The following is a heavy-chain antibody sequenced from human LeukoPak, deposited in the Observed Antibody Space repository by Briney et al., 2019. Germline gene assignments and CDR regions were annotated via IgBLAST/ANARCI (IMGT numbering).Heavy chain of an antibody. Sequence: GGSLRLSCTASGFTFGDYAMSWVRQAPGEGLEWVGFIRSKAYGGTTEYAASVKGRFTISRDDSKSIAYLQMNSLKTEDTAVYYCTRGYENGYYLYYYYGMDVWGQGTTVTVSS. CDR1: GFTFGDYA. V-gene: IGHV3-49*04. D-gene: IGHD3-3*01. CDR2: IRSKAYGGTT. J-gene: IGHJ6*02. CDR3: TRGYENGYYLYYYYGMDV.